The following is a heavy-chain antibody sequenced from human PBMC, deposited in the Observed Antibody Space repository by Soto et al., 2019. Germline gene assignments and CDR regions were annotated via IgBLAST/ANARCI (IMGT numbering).Heavy chain of an antibody. D-gene: IGHD3-3*01. CDR1: GFTFSSYE. CDR3: AREQAYYDFWSAPMHGMDV. Sequence: SLRLSCAASGFTFSSYEMNWVRQAPGKGLEWVSYISSSGSTIYYADSVKGRFTISRDNAKNSLYLQMNSLRAEDTAVYYCAREQAYYDFWSAPMHGMDVWGQGTTVTVS. V-gene: IGHV3-48*03. J-gene: IGHJ6*02. CDR2: ISSSGSTI.